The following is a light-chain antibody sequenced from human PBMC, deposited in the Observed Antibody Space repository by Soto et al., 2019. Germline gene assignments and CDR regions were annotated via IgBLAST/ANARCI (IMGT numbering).Light chain of an antibody. CDR3: QQYNKWPFT. V-gene: IGKV3-15*01. CDR2: GAS. J-gene: IGKJ5*01. Sequence: EIVMTQSPATVSVSPGERATLSCRASQSVSNSLAWYQQKPGQAPRLLIYGASTRATGLPARFSGSGSGTEFTLTINSLQSEDFAVYYCQQYNKWPFTVGQGTRLRL. CDR1: QSVSNS.